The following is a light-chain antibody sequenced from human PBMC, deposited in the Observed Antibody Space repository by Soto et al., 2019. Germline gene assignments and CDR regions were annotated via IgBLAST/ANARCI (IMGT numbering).Light chain of an antibody. V-gene: IGKV3-20*01. Sequence: THATATVSGSPRGGATRCCMASQSISGTLAWYQQKPGQAPRLLIYGASSRATGIPDRFSGSGSGTDFTLTISRLEPEDFAVYFCQQYGTSFPTFAQGTKV. J-gene: IGKJ1*01. CDR2: GAS. CDR1: QSISGT. CDR3: QQYGTSFPT.